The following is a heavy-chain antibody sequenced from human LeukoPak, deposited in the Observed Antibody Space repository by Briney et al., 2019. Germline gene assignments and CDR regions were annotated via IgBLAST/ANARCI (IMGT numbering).Heavy chain of an antibody. J-gene: IGHJ5*02. Sequence: PSETLSLTCTVSGGSISSYYWSWIRQPPGKGLEWIGYIYYSGSTNYTPSLKSRVTISVDTSKNQFSLKLSSVTAADTAVYYCARAVKYYYDSSGYPKWFDPWGQGTQVTVSS. D-gene: IGHD3-22*01. CDR2: IYYSGST. CDR3: ARAVKYYYDSSGYPKWFDP. CDR1: GGSISSYY. V-gene: IGHV4-59*01.